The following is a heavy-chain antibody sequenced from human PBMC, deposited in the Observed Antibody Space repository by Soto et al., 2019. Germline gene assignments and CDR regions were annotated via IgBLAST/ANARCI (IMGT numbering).Heavy chain of an antibody. CDR2: IIPTFGTP. J-gene: IGHJ4*02. CDR1: RDTFSLYV. D-gene: IGHD6-13*01. Sequence: QVQLVQSGPEVKKPGSSVKVSCKASRDTFSLYVITWVRQAPGQGLEWMGGIIPTFGTPNYAQKFQVRVTITADKSTTTAYMDLRSLRSEDTAVYYCTTFRVGTDFDYWGQGTRVTVSS. CDR3: TTFRVGTDFDY. V-gene: IGHV1-69*06.